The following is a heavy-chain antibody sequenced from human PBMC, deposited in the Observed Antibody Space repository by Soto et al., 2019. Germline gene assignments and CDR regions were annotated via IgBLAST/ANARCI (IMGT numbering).Heavy chain of an antibody. Sequence: SVKVSCKASGYTFTSYGISWVRQAPGQGLEWMGGIIPIFGTANYAQKFQGRVTITADESTSTAYMELSSLRSEDTAVYYCARVGGGDIVLVPAAPDVWGQGTTVTVSS. J-gene: IGHJ6*02. CDR1: GYTFTSYG. D-gene: IGHD2-2*01. CDR3: ARVGGGDIVLVPAAPDV. V-gene: IGHV1-69*13. CDR2: IIPIFGTA.